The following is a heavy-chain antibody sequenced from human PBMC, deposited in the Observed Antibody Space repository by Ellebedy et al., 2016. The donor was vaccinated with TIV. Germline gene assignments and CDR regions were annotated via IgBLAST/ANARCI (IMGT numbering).Heavy chain of an antibody. V-gene: IGHV3-23*01. CDR2: ISGSGGST. Sequence: GESLKISCAASGFTFSSYAMSWVRQAPGKGLEWVSAISGSGGSTYYADSVKGRFTISRDNSKNTLDLQMNSLRAEATAVYYCAKGGGQFQLHTYYFDYWGQGTLVTVSS. D-gene: IGHD4-23*01. CDR3: AKGGGQFQLHTYYFDY. J-gene: IGHJ4*02. CDR1: GFTFSSYA.